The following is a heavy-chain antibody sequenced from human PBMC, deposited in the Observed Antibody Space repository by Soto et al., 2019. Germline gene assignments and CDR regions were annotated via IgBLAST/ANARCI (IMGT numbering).Heavy chain of an antibody. CDR3: ARWGTTGGLDV. V-gene: IGHV3-33*05. D-gene: IGHD3-16*01. CDR1: GFTFRSYV. Sequence: QVHLVESGGGVVPPGTSLRLSCVGSGFTFRSYVIHWVRQAPGKGLEWVALTSYEGSNNFYGDSVKGRFTISRDNSRNTVELQMDSLRLEDTALYYCARWGTTGGLDVWGQGTLVSVSS. CDR2: TSYEGSNN. J-gene: IGHJ4*02.